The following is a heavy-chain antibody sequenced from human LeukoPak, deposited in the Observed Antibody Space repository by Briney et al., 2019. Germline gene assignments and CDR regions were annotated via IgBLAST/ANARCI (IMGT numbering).Heavy chain of an antibody. J-gene: IGHJ6*02. V-gene: IGHV3-23*01. D-gene: IGHD3-10*02. CDR3: ARDLHYYVPMDV. CDR1: GFTFSAYA. CDR2: IGSDNKP. Sequence: GGSLRLSCEASGFTFSAYAMTGGRQAPGQGLEWVSSIGSDNKPHYSESVKGRFAISRDNSKSMLSLQLNSLRAEDTALYYCARDLHYYVPMDVWGQGTTVTVSS.